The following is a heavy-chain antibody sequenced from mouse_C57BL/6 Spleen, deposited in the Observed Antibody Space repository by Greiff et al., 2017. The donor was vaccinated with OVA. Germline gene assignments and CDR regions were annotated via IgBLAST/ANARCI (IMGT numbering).Heavy chain of an antibody. D-gene: IGHD3-3*01. J-gene: IGHJ2*01. Sequence: QVQLQQPGAELVMPGASVKLSFKASGYTFTSYWMHWVKQRPGQGLEWIGEIDPSDSYTNYNQKFKGKSTLTVDKSSSTAYMQLSSLTSEDSAVYYCARSEGRGYFDYWGQGTTLTVSS. CDR2: IDPSDSYT. V-gene: IGHV1-69*01. CDR1: GYTFTSYW. CDR3: ARSEGRGYFDY.